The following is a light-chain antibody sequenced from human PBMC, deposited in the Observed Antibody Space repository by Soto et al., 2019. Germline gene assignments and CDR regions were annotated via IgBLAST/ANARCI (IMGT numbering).Light chain of an antibody. Sequence: QSVLTQPASVSGSPGQSITIPCTGTSSDIGGFKYVSWYQQHPGKAPKLIIYEVSNRPSGVSNRFSGSKSGNTASLTISGLQADDEADYYCSSYTSGSTLDVFGTGTKLTVL. CDR2: EVS. V-gene: IGLV2-14*01. CDR3: SSYTSGSTLDV. J-gene: IGLJ1*01. CDR1: SSDIGGFKY.